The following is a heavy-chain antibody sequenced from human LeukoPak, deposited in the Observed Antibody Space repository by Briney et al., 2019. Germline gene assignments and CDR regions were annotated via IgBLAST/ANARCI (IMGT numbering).Heavy chain of an antibody. CDR1: GFTFSSYS. Sequence: GGSLRLSCAASGFTFSSYSMNWVRQAPGKGLEWVSSISSSSSYIYYADSVKGRFTISRDNAKNSPYLQMNSLRAEDTAVYYCARGKVAATRVFDYWGQGTLVTVSS. V-gene: IGHV3-21*01. CDR2: ISSSSSYI. D-gene: IGHD2-15*01. J-gene: IGHJ4*02. CDR3: ARGKVAATRVFDY.